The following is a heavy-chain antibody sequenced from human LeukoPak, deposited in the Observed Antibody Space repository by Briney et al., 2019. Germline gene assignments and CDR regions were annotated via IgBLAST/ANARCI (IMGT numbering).Heavy chain of an antibody. V-gene: IGHV4-34*01. CDR1: GGSFSGYY. Sequence: SETLSLTCAVYGGSFSGYYWSWIRQPPGKGLEWIGEINHSGSTNYNPSLKSRVTISVDTSKNQFSLKLSSVTAADTAMYYCASEYYYDSSGYSRYAFDIWGQGTMVTVSS. CDR3: ASEYYYDSSGYSRYAFDI. J-gene: IGHJ3*02. CDR2: INHSGST. D-gene: IGHD3-22*01.